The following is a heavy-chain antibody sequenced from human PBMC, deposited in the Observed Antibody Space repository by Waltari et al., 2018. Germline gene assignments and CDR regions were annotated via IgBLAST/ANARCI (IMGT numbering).Heavy chain of an antibody. CDR3: ATDGYSGYDLLDY. V-gene: IGHV1-3*01. J-gene: IGHJ4*02. Sequence: QVQLVQSGAEVKKPGASVKVSCKASGYTFTRYAMHWVRQAPGQRLEWMGWINAGNGNTKYSQKFQGRVTITRDTSASTAYMELSSLRSEDTAVYYCATDGYSGYDLLDYWGQETLVTVSS. CDR2: INAGNGNT. CDR1: GYTFTRYA. D-gene: IGHD5-12*01.